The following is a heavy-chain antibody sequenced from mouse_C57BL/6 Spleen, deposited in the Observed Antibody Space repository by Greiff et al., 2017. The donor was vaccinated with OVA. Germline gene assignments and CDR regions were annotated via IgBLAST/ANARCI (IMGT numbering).Heavy chain of an antibody. D-gene: IGHD1-1*01. CDR3: AREGYGSSYFDY. Sequence: VQLQQSGPVLVKPGASVKMSCKASGYTFTDYYMNWVKQIHGKSLEWIGVINPYNGGTSYNQKFKGKATLTVDKSSSTAYMELNSLTSEDSAVYYCAREGYGSSYFDYWGQGTTLTVSS. V-gene: IGHV1-19*01. J-gene: IGHJ2*01. CDR1: GYTFTDYY. CDR2: INPYNGGT.